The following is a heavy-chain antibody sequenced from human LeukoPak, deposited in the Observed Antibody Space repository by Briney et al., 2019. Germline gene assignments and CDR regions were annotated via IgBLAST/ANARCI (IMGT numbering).Heavy chain of an antibody. CDR2: ISGSGGTT. CDR1: GFIFSTCA. Sequence: GGSLRLSCTASGFIFSTCAMSWVRQAPGKGLEWVSAISGSGGTTYYAASVKGRFTISRDNSKNTLFLQMNSLRAEDTAVYYCAKDRSSSSWFDGYDFWGQGTMVTVSS. V-gene: IGHV3-23*01. D-gene: IGHD6-13*01. CDR3: AKDRSSSSWFDGYDF. J-gene: IGHJ3*01.